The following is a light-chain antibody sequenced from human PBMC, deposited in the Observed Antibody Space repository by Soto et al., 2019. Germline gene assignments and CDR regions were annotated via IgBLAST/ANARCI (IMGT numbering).Light chain of an antibody. CDR2: GAS. CDR1: QDISDD. CDR3: LQNHNYPRT. J-gene: IGKJ1*01. Sequence: AIRMTQSPSSLSASVGDRVTITCRASQDISDDVGWYQQTSGKAPKLLISGASRLQSGVPSRFSGSGSGAAFTLTITSLRPEDSATYYCLQNHNYPRTFGQGTKVEI. V-gene: IGKV1-6*01.